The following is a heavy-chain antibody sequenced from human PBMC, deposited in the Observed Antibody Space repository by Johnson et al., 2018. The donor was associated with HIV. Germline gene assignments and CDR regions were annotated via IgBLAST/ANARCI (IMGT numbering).Heavy chain of an antibody. V-gene: IGHV3-11*01. J-gene: IGHJ3*02. Sequence: QMLLVESGGGLVKPGGSLRLSCAVSGFTFSDYYMSWIRQAPGKGLEWVSYISSSGSTKYYADSVKGRFTISRDNSKNTLYLQMNSLRAEDTAVYYCARGLKDSSGWYNAFNIWGQGTMVTVSS. CDR1: GFTFSDYY. CDR3: ARGLKDSSGWYNAFNI. CDR2: ISSSGSTK. D-gene: IGHD6-19*01.